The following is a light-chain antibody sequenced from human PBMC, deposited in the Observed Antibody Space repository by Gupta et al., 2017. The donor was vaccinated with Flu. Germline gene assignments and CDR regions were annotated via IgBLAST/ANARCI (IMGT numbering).Light chain of an antibody. CDR3: VAYTSSYTWV. J-gene: IGLJ3*02. CDR2: EVT. V-gene: IGLV2-14*01. Sequence: SALTQPASVFGSPGPSITISCTGTSSGIGGYNYVSWYLQHPGKAPKLMIYEVTNRPSGVANRFSGSKSGNTASLTVSGRQAEDEADYFCVAYTSSYTWVFGGGTKLTVL. CDR1: SSGIGGYNY.